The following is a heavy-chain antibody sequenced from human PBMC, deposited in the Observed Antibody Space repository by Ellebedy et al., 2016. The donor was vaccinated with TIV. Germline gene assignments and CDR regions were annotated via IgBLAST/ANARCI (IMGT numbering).Heavy chain of an antibody. J-gene: IGHJ3*01. CDR2: INQGGSLN. CDR1: GFSFNSYW. V-gene: IGHV3-7*01. CDR3: ATDGSYGDYRSPAHAFVF. Sequence: GESLKISCAASGFSFNSYWMSWVRQAPGKGLEWVANINQGGSLNYYVDSVRGRFTISRDNAKNSLFLQMNSLRAEDTAVYYCATDGSYGDYRSPAHAFVFWGQGTMVSVAS. D-gene: IGHD3-10*01.